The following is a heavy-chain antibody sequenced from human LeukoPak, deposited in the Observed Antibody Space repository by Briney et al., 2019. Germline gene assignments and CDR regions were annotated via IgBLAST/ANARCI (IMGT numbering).Heavy chain of an antibody. D-gene: IGHD1-26*01. V-gene: IGHV1-18*01. Sequence: ASVKVSCKASGYTFTSYGISWVRQAPGQGLEWMGWISAYNGNTNYAQKLQGRVTMTTDTSTSTAYMELRSLRSDYTAVYYCAREGIVEWELPIDYWGQGTLVTVSS. CDR2: ISAYNGNT. J-gene: IGHJ4*02. CDR1: GYTFTSYG. CDR3: AREGIVEWELPIDY.